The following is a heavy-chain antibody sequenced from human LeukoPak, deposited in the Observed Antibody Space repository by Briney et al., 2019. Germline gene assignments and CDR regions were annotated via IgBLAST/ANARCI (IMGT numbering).Heavy chain of an antibody. CDR3: ARGGLVRSPRGYFDF. J-gene: IGHJ4*02. Sequence: SQILSLTCAISGDSVSSNTGGWDWIRQSPSRGLEWLGRTYYRSKWYYDYAVSVKSRISINPDTSKNQFSLQLNSVTPDDTAVYYCARGGLVRSPRGYFDFWGQGTLVTVSS. V-gene: IGHV6-1*01. CDR2: TYYRSKWYY. CDR1: GDSVSSNTGG. D-gene: IGHD1-26*01.